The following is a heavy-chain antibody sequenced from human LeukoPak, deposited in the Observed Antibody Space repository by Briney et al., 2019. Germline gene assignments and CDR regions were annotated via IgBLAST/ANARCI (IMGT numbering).Heavy chain of an antibody. CDR3: ARGKDYCGGDCYPQKGNGMDV. D-gene: IGHD2-21*02. CDR1: GGTFSSYA. CDR2: IIPILGIA. Sequence: ASVKVSCKASGGTFSSYAISWVRQAPGQGLEWMGRIIPILGIANYAQKFQGRVTITADKSTSTAYMELSSLRSEDTAVYYCARGKDYCGGDCYPQKGNGMDVWGQGTTVTVSS. J-gene: IGHJ6*02. V-gene: IGHV1-69*04.